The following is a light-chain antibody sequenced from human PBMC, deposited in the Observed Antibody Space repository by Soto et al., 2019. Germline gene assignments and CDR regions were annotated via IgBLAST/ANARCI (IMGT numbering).Light chain of an antibody. CDR1: QSITSDY. Sequence: DSVLTQSPGTLSLSPGQRATLSCRASQSITSDYLAWYQQKTGQAPRLLLYGASNRATGIPGRFSGCGSGTDFTLSISRLEPEDFAVYYCQHYDRYPPTFGGGTKVEIK. V-gene: IGKV3-20*01. CDR2: GAS. J-gene: IGKJ4*01. CDR3: QHYDRYPPT.